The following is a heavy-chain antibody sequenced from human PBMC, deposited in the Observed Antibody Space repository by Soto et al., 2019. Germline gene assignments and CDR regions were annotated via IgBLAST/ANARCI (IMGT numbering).Heavy chain of an antibody. D-gene: IGHD6-13*01. CDR1: GGSISSGGYY. J-gene: IGHJ6*03. Sequence: SETLSLTCTVSGGSISSGGYYWSWIRQHPGKGLEWIGYIYYSGSTYYNPSLKSRVTISVDTSKNQFSLKLSSVTAADTAVYYCAREGRGSLGIAAAGDSPYYYYYYMDVWGKGTTVNVSS. CDR2: IYYSGST. CDR3: AREGRGSLGIAAAGDSPYYYYYYMDV. V-gene: IGHV4-31*03.